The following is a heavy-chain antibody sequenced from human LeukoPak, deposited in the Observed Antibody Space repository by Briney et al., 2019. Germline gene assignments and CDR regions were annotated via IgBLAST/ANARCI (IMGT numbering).Heavy chain of an antibody. CDR3: ARATSANEYSYGFYFDY. D-gene: IGHD5-18*01. V-gene: IGHV1-69*13. CDR1: GSTFRSYA. Sequence: SVKVSCKASGSTFRSYAINWVRQAPGQGLEWMGPIIPSFGTVKYAQKFQGRVTMTADESTSTAYMDLNYLRSDDTAVYFCARATSANEYSYGFYFDYWGQGTLVTVSS. J-gene: IGHJ4*02. CDR2: IIPSFGTV.